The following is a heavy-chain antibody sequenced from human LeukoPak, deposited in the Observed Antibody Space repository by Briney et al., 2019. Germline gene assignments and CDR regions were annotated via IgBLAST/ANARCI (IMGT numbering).Heavy chain of an antibody. CDR2: ISSSSSYI. Sequence: GGSLRLSCAASGFTFSSYSMNWVRQAPGKGLESVSSISSSSSYIYYADSVKGRFTISRDNAKNSLYLQMNSLRAEDTAVYYCARSHYDFWSGYSAGFDPWGQGTLVTVSS. D-gene: IGHD3-3*01. V-gene: IGHV3-21*01. CDR1: GFTFSSYS. J-gene: IGHJ5*02. CDR3: ARSHYDFWSGYSAGFDP.